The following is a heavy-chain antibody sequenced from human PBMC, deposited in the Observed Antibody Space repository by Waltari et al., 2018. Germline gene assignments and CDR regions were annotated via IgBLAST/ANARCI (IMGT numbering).Heavy chain of an antibody. CDR3: AKNGGYDFWSGYLPYYYYYYMDV. Sequence: QVQLQESGPGLVKPSETLSLTCAVSGYSISSGYYWGWIRQPPGKGLEWIGSIYHSGSTYHNPALKSRVTISVDTSKIQFALKLSSVTAADTAVYYCAKNGGYDFWSGYLPYYYYYYMDVWGKGTTVTVSS. D-gene: IGHD3-3*01. CDR2: IYHSGST. CDR1: GYSISSGYY. J-gene: IGHJ6*03. V-gene: IGHV4-38-2*01.